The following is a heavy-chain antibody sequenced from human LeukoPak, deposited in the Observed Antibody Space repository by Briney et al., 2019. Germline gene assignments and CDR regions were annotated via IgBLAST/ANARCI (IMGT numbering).Heavy chain of an antibody. V-gene: IGHV3-43*02. J-gene: IGHJ4*02. CDR1: GFAFNDYA. D-gene: IGHD1-26*01. CDR3: AKTRRSGTEYADFDH. CDR2: IIGDGRTT. Sequence: GGSLRLFCAASGFAFNDYAMHWVRQAPGKGLEWVSLIIGDGRTTYYADSVKGRFAISRDNSKKSLSLQINNLRTEDTALYYCAKTRRSGTEYADFDHWGQGTLVTVSS.